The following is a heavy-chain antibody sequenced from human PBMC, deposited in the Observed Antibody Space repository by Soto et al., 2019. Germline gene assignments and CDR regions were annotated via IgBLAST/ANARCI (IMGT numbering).Heavy chain of an antibody. D-gene: IGHD3-22*01. CDR3: ARDRTDSGYYTNWLDP. CDR2: IIPIFGTT. J-gene: IGHJ5*02. CDR1: GGTFGSDA. Sequence: SVKVSCKASGGTFGSDAITWVRQAPGQGLEWVGRIIPIFGTTNYAQNLQGRVTISADKSTLTSYMELHSLTSDDTALYYCARDRTDSGYYTNWLDPWGQGTQVTVYS. V-gene: IGHV1-69*06.